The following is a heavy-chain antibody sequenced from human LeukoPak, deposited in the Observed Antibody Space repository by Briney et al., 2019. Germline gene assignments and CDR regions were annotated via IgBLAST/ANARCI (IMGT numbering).Heavy chain of an antibody. V-gene: IGHV3-66*01. Sequence: PGGSLRLSCAASGFTVSSNYMTWVRQAPGKGLEWVSLIYSGGSTSYADSVRGRSTISRDNSKNTLYLQMNSLRAEDTAVYYCARIETVADAFDIWGQGTLVTVSS. D-gene: IGHD1-1*01. CDR2: IYSGGST. J-gene: IGHJ3*02. CDR1: GFTVSSNY. CDR3: ARIETVADAFDI.